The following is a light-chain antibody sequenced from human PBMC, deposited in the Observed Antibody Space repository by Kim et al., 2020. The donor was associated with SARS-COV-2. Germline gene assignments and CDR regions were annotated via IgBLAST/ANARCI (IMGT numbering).Light chain of an antibody. V-gene: IGKV4-1*01. CDR2: WAS. J-gene: IGKJ2*01. Sequence: DIVMTQSPDSLAVSLGERATINCKSSQSVLSSSNNKNCLTWYQQKPGQPPKLLIYWASTRESGVPDRFSGSGSGTDFTLTISSLQAEDVAFYYCQQYYTPPYTFGQGTKLEI. CDR1: QSVLSSSNNKNC. CDR3: QQYYTPPYT.